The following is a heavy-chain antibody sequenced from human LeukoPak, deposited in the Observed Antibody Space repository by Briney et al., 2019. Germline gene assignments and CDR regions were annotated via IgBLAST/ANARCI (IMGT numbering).Heavy chain of an antibody. Sequence: SETLSLTCAVYGGSFSGYYWSWIRQPPGKGLEWIGEINHSGSTNYNPSLKSRVTISVDTSKNQFSLKLSSVTAADTAVYYCARDPLMATIENAFDIWGQGTMVTVSS. CDR2: INHSGST. CDR1: GGSFSGYY. CDR3: ARDPLMATIENAFDI. J-gene: IGHJ3*02. V-gene: IGHV4-34*01. D-gene: IGHD5-24*01.